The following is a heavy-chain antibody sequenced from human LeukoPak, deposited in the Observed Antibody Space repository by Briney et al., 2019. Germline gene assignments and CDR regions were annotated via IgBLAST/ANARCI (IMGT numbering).Heavy chain of an antibody. V-gene: IGHV3-23*01. CDR2: ISGGGGSI. D-gene: IGHD4-23*01. CDR3: AKXGGPIVVTCDY. Sequence: GGSLRLSCAASGFTFSSYAMSWVRQTPGKGLEWVSTISGGGGSIYYTDSVKGRFTISRDNAKNTLYVQMNSLRAEDTAVYDCAKXGGPIVVTCDYWGPGTLVTVSS. CDR1: GFTFSSYA. J-gene: IGHJ4*02.